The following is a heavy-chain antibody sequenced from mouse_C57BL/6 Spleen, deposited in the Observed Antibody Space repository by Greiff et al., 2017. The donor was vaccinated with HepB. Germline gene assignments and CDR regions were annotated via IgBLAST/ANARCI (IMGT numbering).Heavy chain of an antibody. D-gene: IGHD1-1*01. CDR2: IDPETGGT. CDR3: TRGAAYYGSSYRYFYV. V-gene: IGHV1-15*01. Sequence: VQLQQSGAELVRPGASVTLSCKASGYTFTDYEMHWVKQTPVHGLEWIGAIDPETGGTDYNQKFKGKAILTADKSSSTAYMKLRSLTSEDSAVYYWTRGAAYYGSSYRYFYVWGTGTTVTVAS. J-gene: IGHJ1*03. CDR1: GYTFTDYE.